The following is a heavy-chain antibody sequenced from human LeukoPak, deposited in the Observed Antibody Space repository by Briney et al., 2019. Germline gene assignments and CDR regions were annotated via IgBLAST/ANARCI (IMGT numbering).Heavy chain of an antibody. CDR3: ARDLNGSGSYPFDY. CDR2: INNDGGST. CDR1: GFTFSSYW. D-gene: IGHD3-10*01. V-gene: IGHV3-74*01. Sequence: QPGGSLRLSCAASGFTFSSYWMHWVRQAPGKGLVWVSHINNDGGSTSYADSVKGRFTISRDNAKNTLYLQMNSLRTEDTAVYYCARDLNGSGSYPFDYWGQGTLVTVSS. J-gene: IGHJ4*02.